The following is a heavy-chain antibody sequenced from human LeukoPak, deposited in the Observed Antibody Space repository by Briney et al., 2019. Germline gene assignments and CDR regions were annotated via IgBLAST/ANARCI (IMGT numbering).Heavy chain of an antibody. CDR1: GGTFSSYT. CDR2: IIPILGIA. CDR3: ANTGPSAAINYYNYYGMDV. V-gene: IGHV1-69*02. J-gene: IGHJ6*02. D-gene: IGHD2-2*01. Sequence: SVKVSCKASGGTFSSYTISWVRQAPGQGLEWMGRIIPILGIANYAQKFQGRVTITADKSTSTAYMELNSLRAEDTAVYYCANTGPSAAINYYNYYGMDVWGQGTTVTVSS.